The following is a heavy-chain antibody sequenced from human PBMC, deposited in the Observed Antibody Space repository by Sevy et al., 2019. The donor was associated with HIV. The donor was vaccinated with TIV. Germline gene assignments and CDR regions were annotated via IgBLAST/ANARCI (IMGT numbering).Heavy chain of an antibody. CDR3: AREVGGFNWRPYYFDS. Sequence: GGSLRLSCAASGFRFTDYWMSWVRQTPGKGLEWVATIKQDESEKYYVDSVKDRFAISRDNGKNSVSLQMNGLRVEDTALYYCAREVGGFNWRPYYFDSWGQGTLVTVS. J-gene: IGHJ4*02. D-gene: IGHD3-16*01. CDR1: GFRFTDYW. CDR2: IKQDESEK. V-gene: IGHV3-7*01.